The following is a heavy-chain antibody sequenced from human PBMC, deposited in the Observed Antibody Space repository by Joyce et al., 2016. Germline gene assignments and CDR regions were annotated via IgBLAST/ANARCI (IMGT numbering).Heavy chain of an antibody. V-gene: IGHV1-3*01. Sequence: QVQLVQSGSEVKKPGASVKVSCKASGYTFTGHTIHWVRQAPGQSLEWMGWIKAGNGNTRFSQKFQGRVTVSRDTSANTAYMEVSSLRSEDTAVYYCARGSSALTYFDFWGQGTLVTVSS. CDR3: ARGSSALTYFDF. CDR2: IKAGNGNT. J-gene: IGHJ4*02. D-gene: IGHD3-10*01. CDR1: GYTFTGHT.